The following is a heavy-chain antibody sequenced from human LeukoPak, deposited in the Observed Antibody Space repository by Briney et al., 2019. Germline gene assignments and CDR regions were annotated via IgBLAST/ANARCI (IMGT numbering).Heavy chain of an antibody. CDR1: GFSFSNYW. J-gene: IGHJ4*02. V-gene: IGHV3-7*01. Sequence: GGSLRLSCAASGFSFSNYWMTWVRQAPGKGLECVANIKTDGSETYYLESVKGRFTISRDNAKNSLYLQMNSLRVEDSAVYYCTRDFSQDSNCWGQGTLVTVSS. D-gene: IGHD3-22*01. CDR2: IKTDGSET. CDR3: TRDFSQDSNC.